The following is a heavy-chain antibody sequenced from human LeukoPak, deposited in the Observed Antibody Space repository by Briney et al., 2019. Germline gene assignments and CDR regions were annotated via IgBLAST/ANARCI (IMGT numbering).Heavy chain of an antibody. V-gene: IGHV3-33*01. CDR3: ARAFGDNVSSAPLIDY. CDR2: IWFDGTKK. Sequence: GGSLRLSCAASGFIFSSYGMHWVRQAPGKGLEWVAVIWFDGTKKYSPDSVKGRVTLSRDNSKNTLYLQMNSLRVEDTAVYYCARAFGDNVSSAPLIDYWGQGTLVTVSS. CDR1: GFIFSSYG. D-gene: IGHD2-21*02. J-gene: IGHJ4*02.